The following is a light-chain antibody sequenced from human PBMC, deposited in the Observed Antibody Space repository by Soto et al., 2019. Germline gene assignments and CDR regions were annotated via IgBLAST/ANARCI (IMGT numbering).Light chain of an antibody. CDR2: GAS. V-gene: IGKV3-15*01. CDR1: QSVSSS. J-gene: IGKJ1*01. Sequence: EIVMTQSPATLSVSPGERATLSCRASQSVSSSLAWYQQKPGQAPRLLIYGASTRATGIPAKFSGGGSGTEFTLTISSLQSEDFAIYYCRQYKNGWTFGQGTKVDIK. CDR3: RQYKNGWT.